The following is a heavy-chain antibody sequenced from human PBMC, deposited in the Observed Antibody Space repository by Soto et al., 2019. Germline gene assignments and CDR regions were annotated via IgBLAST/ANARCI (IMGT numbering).Heavy chain of an antibody. J-gene: IGHJ4*01. CDR3: AKHRLAGSWSALDY. CDR1: GGSISSGSYY. D-gene: IGHD6-13*01. V-gene: IGHV4-61*01. Sequence: SETLSLTCTVSGGSISSGSYYWSWIRQPPGKGLEWIGYIYYSGSTNYNPSLKSRVTMSVDTSKNQFSLKLSSVTAADTAVYYCAKHRLAGSWSALDYWGHGTLVTVSS. CDR2: IYYSGST.